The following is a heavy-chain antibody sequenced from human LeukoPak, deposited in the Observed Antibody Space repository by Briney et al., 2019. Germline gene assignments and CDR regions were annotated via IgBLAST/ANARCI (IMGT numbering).Heavy chain of an antibody. Sequence: SETLSLTCTVSGGSISSYYWSWIRQPPGKGLEWIGYIYYSGSTNYNPSLKSRVTISVDTSKNQFSLKLSSVTAADTAVYYCARGGVGAIRFDLWGQGTLVTVSS. CDR2: IYYSGST. CDR1: GGSISSYY. D-gene: IGHD1-26*01. V-gene: IGHV4-59*01. CDR3: ARGGVGAIRFDL. J-gene: IGHJ5*02.